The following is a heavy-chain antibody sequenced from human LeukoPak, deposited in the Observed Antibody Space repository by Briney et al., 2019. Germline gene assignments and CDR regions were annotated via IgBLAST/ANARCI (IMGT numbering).Heavy chain of an antibody. CDR2: INQEGSEK. V-gene: IGHV3-7*01. D-gene: IGHD6-19*01. CDR1: GFTFNTYC. CDR3: AKTTIGYSSGRYPGWPVDY. J-gene: IGHJ4*02. Sequence: PGGSLRLSCAASGFTFNTYCMSWVRQAPGKGLEWVANINQEGSEKYYVDSVKGRFTISRDNAKNSVHLQMNSLRAGDTAVYYCAKTTIGYSSGRYPGWPVDYWGQGTLVTVSS.